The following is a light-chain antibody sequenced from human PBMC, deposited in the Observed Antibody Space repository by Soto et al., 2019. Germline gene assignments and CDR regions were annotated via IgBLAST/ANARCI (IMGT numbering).Light chain of an antibody. CDR3: CSYVNDNNVL. J-gene: IGLJ2*01. V-gene: IGLV2-23*01. Sequence: QSALTQPASVSGSPGQSITISCTGTSSDVGSYNLVSWYQHHPGEAPKLMIYEDTKRPSGVSNRFSASKSGNTASLTVSGLQAADEADYYCCSYVNDNNVLFGGGTKLTVL. CDR1: SSDVGSYNL. CDR2: EDT.